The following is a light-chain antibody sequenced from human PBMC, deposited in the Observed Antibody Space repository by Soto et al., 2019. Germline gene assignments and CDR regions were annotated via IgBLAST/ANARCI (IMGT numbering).Light chain of an antibody. CDR3: SSFAGNNNLL. CDR2: EVS. Sequence: QSALTQPPSASGSPGQSVTISCTGTSSDVGGYNYVSWYQQHPGKAPKLMISEVSKRPSGFPDRFSGSKSGNTASLTVSGLQAEDEADYYCSSFAGNNNLLFGGGTKLTVL. J-gene: IGLJ2*01. CDR1: SSDVGGYNY. V-gene: IGLV2-8*01.